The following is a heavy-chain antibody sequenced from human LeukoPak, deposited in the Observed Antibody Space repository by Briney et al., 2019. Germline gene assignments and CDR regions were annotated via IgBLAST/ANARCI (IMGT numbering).Heavy chain of an antibody. V-gene: IGHV4-38-2*02. CDR2: IHQSGST. J-gene: IGHJ3*02. D-gene: IGHD1-26*01. CDR1: GYSIRNGYF. CDR3: ARRVGATLDAFDI. Sequence: SETLSLTCTVSGYSIRNGYFWGWVRQSPGKGLEWIGNIHQSGSTSYNPSLKSRVTISVDTSKNQFSLKLSSVTAADTAVYYCARRVGATLDAFDIWGQGTMVTVSS.